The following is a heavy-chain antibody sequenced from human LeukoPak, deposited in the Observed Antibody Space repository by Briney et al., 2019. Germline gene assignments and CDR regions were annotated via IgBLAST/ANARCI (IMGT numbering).Heavy chain of an antibody. Sequence: SETLSLTCTVSGGSISSYYWSWIRQPPGKGLEWIGYIYYSGSTNYNPSLKSRVTISVDTSKNQFSLKLSSVAAADTAVYYCARVSLGHAFDIWGQGTMVTVSS. J-gene: IGHJ3*02. CDR2: IYYSGST. V-gene: IGHV4-59*08. D-gene: IGHD3-10*01. CDR3: ARVSLGHAFDI. CDR1: GGSISSYY.